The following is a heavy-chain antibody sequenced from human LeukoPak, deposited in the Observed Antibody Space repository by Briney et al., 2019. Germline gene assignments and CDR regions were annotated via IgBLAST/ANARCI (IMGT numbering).Heavy chain of an antibody. CDR1: GGSFSGYY. CDR3: ARAEGYCSSTSCSEYFQH. CDR2: IIHSGST. V-gene: IGHV4-34*12. J-gene: IGHJ1*01. Sequence: SETLSLTCAVYGGSFSGYYWSWIRQPPGKGLEWIGEIIHSGSTNYNPSLKSRVTISVDTSKNQFSLKLSSVTAADTAVYYCARAEGYCSSTSCSEYFQHWGQGTLVTVSS. D-gene: IGHD2-2*01.